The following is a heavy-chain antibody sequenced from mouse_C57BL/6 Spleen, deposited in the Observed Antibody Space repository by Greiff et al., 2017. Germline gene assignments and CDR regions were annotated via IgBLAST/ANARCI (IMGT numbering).Heavy chain of an antibody. J-gene: IGHJ2*01. V-gene: IGHV5-6*01. CDR1: GFTFSSYG. CDR2: ISSGGSYT. D-gene: IGHD2-4*01. CDR3: ARLSTMITFDY. Sequence: EVKVVESGGDLVKPGGSLKLSCAASGFTFSSYGMSWVRQTPDKRLEWVATISSGGSYTYYPDSVKGRFTISRDNAKNTLYLQMSSLKSEDTAMYYCARLSTMITFDYWGQGTTLTVSS.